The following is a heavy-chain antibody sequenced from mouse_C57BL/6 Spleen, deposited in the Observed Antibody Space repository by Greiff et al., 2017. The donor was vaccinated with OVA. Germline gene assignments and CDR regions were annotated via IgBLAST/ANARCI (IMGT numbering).Heavy chain of an antibody. CDR2: INPGSGGT. CDR3: ARSGGSSYGDY. D-gene: IGHD1-1*01. CDR1: GYAFTNYL. V-gene: IGHV1-54*01. Sequence: QVQLQQSGAELVRPGTSVKVSCKASGYAFTNYLIEWVKQRPGQGLERIGVINPGSGGTNYNEKFKGKATLTADKSSSTAYMQLSSLTSEDSAVYFCARSGGSSYGDYWGQGTTLTVSS. J-gene: IGHJ2*01.